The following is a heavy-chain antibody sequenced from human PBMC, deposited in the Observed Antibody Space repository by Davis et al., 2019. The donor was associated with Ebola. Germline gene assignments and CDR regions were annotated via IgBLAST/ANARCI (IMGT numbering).Heavy chain of an antibody. CDR3: ARVPDSSGYYEDWYFDL. Sequence: GESLKISCAASGFTFSSYGMHWVRQAPGKGLEWVAVIWYDGSNKYYADSVKGRFTISRDNSKSTLYLQMGSLRAEDMAVYYCARVPDSSGYYEDWYFDLWGRGTLVTVSS. J-gene: IGHJ2*01. D-gene: IGHD3-22*01. V-gene: IGHV3-33*01. CDR2: IWYDGSNK. CDR1: GFTFSSYG.